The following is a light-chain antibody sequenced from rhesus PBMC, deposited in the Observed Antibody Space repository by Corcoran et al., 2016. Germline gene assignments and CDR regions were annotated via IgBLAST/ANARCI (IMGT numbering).Light chain of an antibody. J-gene: IGKJ1*01. CDR2: GAS. V-gene: IGKV3-24*04. CDR3: LQNSNWPT. Sequence: EIVMTQSPATLAWFLGERATLSCRASQSVSSVLAWYQQKPGQAPGLLIYGASSRATGLPDRFSGSGSGTEFPLTNSSLEPEDVGVCFCLQNSNWPTFGQGAKVEIK. CDR1: QSVSSV.